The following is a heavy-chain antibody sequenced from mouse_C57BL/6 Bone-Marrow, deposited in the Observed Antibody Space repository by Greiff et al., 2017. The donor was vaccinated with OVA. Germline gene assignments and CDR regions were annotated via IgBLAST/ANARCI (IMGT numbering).Heavy chain of an antibody. CDR1: GYSITSGYY. J-gene: IGHJ2*01. D-gene: IGHD3-2*02. V-gene: IGHV3-6*01. Sequence: EVQLQESGPGLVKPSQSLSLTCSVTGYSITSGYYWNWIRQFPGNKLEWMGYISYDGSNNYNPSPKNRISITRDTSKNQFFLKLNSVTTEDTATYYCVQTAQATRYFDYWGQGTTLTVSS. CDR2: ISYDGSN. CDR3: VQTAQATRYFDY.